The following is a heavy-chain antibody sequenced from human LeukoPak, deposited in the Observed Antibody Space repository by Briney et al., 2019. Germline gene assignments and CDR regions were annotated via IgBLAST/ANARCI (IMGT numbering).Heavy chain of an antibody. Sequence: GGSLRLSCAASGFTFSSYWMTWIRQAPGKGLDWVSYMSSTGSNIKYADSVKGRFTISRDNAKNSLYLQMNSLRAEDTAVYYCARYSYGIEDFDYWGQGTLVTVSS. CDR1: GFTFSSYW. V-gene: IGHV3-48*04. D-gene: IGHD5-18*01. CDR2: MSSTGSNI. J-gene: IGHJ4*02. CDR3: ARYSYGIEDFDY.